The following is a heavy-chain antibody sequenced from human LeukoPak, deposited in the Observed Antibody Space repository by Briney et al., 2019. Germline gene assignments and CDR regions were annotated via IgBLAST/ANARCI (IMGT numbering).Heavy chain of an antibody. CDR3: ARVGGYGYRYYYMDV. Sequence: PSETLSLTCSVSRYSISSGYYWAWIRQPPGKGLEWIGSIYHSGSAYYNASLKSRVTISVDTSKNQFSLELPSVTAADTAVYYCARVGGYGYRYYYMDVWGKGATVTVSS. CDR1: RYSISSGYY. D-gene: IGHD5-12*01. J-gene: IGHJ6*03. CDR2: IYHSGSA. V-gene: IGHV4-38-2*02.